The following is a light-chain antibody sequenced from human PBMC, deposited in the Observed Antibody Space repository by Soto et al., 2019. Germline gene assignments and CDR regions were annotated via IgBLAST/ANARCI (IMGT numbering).Light chain of an antibody. J-gene: IGLJ2*01. CDR2: EVS. CDR1: SRDVGGWHY. Sequence: QSALTQPPSASGSPGQSVTISCTGTSRDVGGWHYVSWYQQHPGKAPKVMIYEVSKRPSGVPDRFSGSKSGNTASLTVSGLQADDEADYYCSSYAGSNSPGLFGGGTKLTVL. CDR3: SSYAGSNSPGL. V-gene: IGLV2-8*01.